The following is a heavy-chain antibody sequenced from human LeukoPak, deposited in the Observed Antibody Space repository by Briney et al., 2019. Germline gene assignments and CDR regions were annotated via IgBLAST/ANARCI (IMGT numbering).Heavy chain of an antibody. Sequence: PSETLSLTCAVYGGSFSGYYWSWIRQPPGKGLEWIGEINHSGSTNYNPSLKSRVTISVDTSKNQFSLKLSSVTAADTAVYYCAPRGIFGVDLYGMDVWGQGTTVTVSS. CDR1: GGSFSGYY. D-gene: IGHD3-3*01. V-gene: IGHV4-34*01. J-gene: IGHJ6*02. CDR2: INHSGST. CDR3: APRGIFGVDLYGMDV.